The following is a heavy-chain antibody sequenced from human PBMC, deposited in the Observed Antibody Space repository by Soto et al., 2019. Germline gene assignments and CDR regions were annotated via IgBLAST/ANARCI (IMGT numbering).Heavy chain of an antibody. CDR3: AKDGLSRFLEWLLPKYGMDV. Sequence: GGSLRLSCAASGFTFSSYGMHWVRQAPGKGLEWVAVISYDGSNKYYADSVKGRFTISRDNSKNTLYLQMNSLRAEDTAVYYCAKDGLSRFLEWLLPKYGMDVWGQGTTVTVYS. V-gene: IGHV3-30*18. J-gene: IGHJ6*02. D-gene: IGHD3-3*01. CDR1: GFTFSSYG. CDR2: ISYDGSNK.